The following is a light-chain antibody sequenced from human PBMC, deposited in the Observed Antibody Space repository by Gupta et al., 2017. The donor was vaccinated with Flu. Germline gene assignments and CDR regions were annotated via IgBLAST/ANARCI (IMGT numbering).Light chain of an antibody. CDR2: EVS. V-gene: IGLV2-8*01. CDR1: SSDVGGHNY. Sequence: QSALTQPPSASGSPGQSVTISCTGTSSDVGGHNYVSWYQQHPGKAPKLMIYEVSKRPSGVPDRFSGSKSGNTASLTVSGLQAEAEADYYCSSYAGSNNLGVFGTGTKVTVL. CDR3: SSYAGSNNLGV. J-gene: IGLJ1*01.